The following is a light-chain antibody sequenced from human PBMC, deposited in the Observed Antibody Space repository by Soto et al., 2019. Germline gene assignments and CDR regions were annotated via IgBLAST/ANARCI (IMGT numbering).Light chain of an antibody. J-gene: IGKJ1*01. CDR3: RTYNSAPRT. CDR1: QGSSNY. Sequence: DIQMTQSPSSLSASVGDRVTNTCRASQGSSNYLAWYQQKPGKVPKLLIYASSNLQSGFPSRFSGSESGTDFTLTISSLQPEDVATYYCRTYNSAPRTFGQGTKVEIK. CDR2: ASS. V-gene: IGKV1-27*01.